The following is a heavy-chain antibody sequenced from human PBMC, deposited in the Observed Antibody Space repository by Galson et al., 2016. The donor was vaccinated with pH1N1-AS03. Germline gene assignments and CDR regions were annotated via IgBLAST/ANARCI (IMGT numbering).Heavy chain of an antibody. J-gene: IGHJ4*02. Sequence: SLRLSCAAPGFTINNNYMSWVRQAPGKGLEWVSVIYGGGDTFYADSVKGRFTISRDNSKNTVYLQMNSLRVEDTAVYYCARKPWGSTQGEYWGQGTLVTVSS. CDR1: GFTINNNY. CDR2: IYGGGDT. D-gene: IGHD3-16*01. V-gene: IGHV3-53*01. CDR3: ARKPWGSTQGEY.